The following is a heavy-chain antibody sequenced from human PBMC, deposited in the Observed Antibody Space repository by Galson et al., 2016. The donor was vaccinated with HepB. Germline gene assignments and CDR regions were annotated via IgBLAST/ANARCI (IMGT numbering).Heavy chain of an antibody. J-gene: IGHJ4*02. V-gene: IGHV3-23*01. Sequence: SLRLSCAASGFTLSSSAMSWVRQAPGKGLEWVSAIHNDGGSTYYADSVKGRFTLSRDNSKNTLYLQMNSLRAEDTAMYYCAKDGSLDDDANFSLYWGQGTLVTVSS. CDR1: GFTLSSSA. CDR3: AKDGSLDDDANFSLY. D-gene: IGHD4/OR15-4a*01. CDR2: IHNDGGST.